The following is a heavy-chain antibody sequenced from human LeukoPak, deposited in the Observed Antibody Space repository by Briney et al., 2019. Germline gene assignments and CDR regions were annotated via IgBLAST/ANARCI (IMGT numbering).Heavy chain of an antibody. CDR3: ARGGYSYAGSFDY. CDR1: GGSISSGSYY. D-gene: IGHD5-18*01. J-gene: IGHJ4*02. V-gene: IGHV4-61*02. CDR2: IYTSGST. Sequence: SQTLSLTCTVSGGSISSGSYYWSWIRQPAGTGLEWIGRIYTSGSTNYNPSLKSRVTISVDTSKNQFSLKLSSVTAADTAVYYCARGGYSYAGSFDYWGQGTLVTVSS.